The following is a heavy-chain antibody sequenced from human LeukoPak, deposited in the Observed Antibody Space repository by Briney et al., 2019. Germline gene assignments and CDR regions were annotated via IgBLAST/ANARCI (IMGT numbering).Heavy chain of an antibody. CDR2: IYYSGST. J-gene: IGHJ4*02. Sequence: PSETLSLTCTVSGGSISSYYWSWIRQPPGKGLEWIGYIYYSGSTNYNPSLKSRVTISVDTSKNQFSLKLSSVTAADTAVYYWARATYSSGWDYGGQGTLVTVS. CDR3: ARATYSSGWDY. D-gene: IGHD6-19*01. CDR1: GGSISSYY. V-gene: IGHV4-59*01.